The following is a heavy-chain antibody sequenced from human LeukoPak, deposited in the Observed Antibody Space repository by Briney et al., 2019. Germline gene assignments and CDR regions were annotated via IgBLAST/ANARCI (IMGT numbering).Heavy chain of an antibody. CDR3: ARASVWATYRYYFDY. CDR1: GYTFTGYY. CDR2: INPNRGRT. Sequence: GSSVKVSCKASGYTFTGYYMHWVRHAPGQGLDWIGCINPNRGRTNYAQKFQGRVTITRDTSISTAYMELSRLRSDDTAVYYCARASVWATYRYYFDYWGQGTLVNVSS. J-gene: IGHJ4*02. D-gene: IGHD3-16*02. V-gene: IGHV1-2*02.